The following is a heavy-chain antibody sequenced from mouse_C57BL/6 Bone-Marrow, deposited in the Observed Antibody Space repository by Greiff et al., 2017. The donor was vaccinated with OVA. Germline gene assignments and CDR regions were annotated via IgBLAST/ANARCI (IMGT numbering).Heavy chain of an antibody. J-gene: IGHJ4*01. Sequence: VQLQQSVAELVRPGASVKLSCTASGFNIKNTYMHWVKQRPEQGLEWIGRIDPANDNTKYAPKFQGKAPMTADTSSNTAYLQLSSLSSEDTAVYCCARGNFGSSFYAMDYWGQGTSVTVSS. D-gene: IGHD1-1*01. CDR1: GFNIKNTY. CDR3: ARGNFGSSFYAMDY. V-gene: IGHV14-3*01. CDR2: IDPANDNT.